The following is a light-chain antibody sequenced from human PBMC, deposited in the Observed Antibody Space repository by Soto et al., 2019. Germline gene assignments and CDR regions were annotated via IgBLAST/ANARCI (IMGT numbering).Light chain of an antibody. CDR3: QLFGSSPLYT. J-gene: IGKJ2*01. V-gene: IGKV3-20*01. Sequence: EIVLTQSPGTLSLSPGERATLSCRASQSVSSSYLAWYQQKPGQAPRLLIYGASSRATGSPDRFSGSGSGTDFALTISRLEPEDFAVYYCQLFGSSPLYTFGQGTNVEIK. CDR1: QSVSSSY. CDR2: GAS.